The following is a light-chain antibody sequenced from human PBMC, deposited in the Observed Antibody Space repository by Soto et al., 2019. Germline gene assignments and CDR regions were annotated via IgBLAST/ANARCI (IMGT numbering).Light chain of an antibody. CDR2: DAS. CDR1: QSVSSSY. V-gene: IGKV3-20*01. J-gene: IGKJ1*01. Sequence: EIVLTHSPGTLSLSPGERATLSCRASQSVSSSYLAWYQQRPGQSPRLLIYDASSRATGVPDRLSGSGSGTEFTLTISRLEPEDFAVYYCQQYGGSPGTLGQGTKVEI. CDR3: QQYGGSPGT.